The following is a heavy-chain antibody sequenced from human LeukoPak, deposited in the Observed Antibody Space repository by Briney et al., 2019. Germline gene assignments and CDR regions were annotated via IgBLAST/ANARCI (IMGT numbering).Heavy chain of an antibody. CDR2: IKSKSDGGTT. J-gene: IGHJ4*02. D-gene: IGHD3-16*01. CDR3: TTQGFVGGSRTFFDY. CDR1: GFTVTNAW. Sequence: GGSLRLSCVDSGFTVTNAWMSWVRQAPGKGPERVGRIKSKSDGGTTDYDAPVKGRFIISREDSKNTLYLQMNSLRSEDTAVYYCTTQGFVGGSRTFFDYWGQGTLVTVSS. V-gene: IGHV3-15*01.